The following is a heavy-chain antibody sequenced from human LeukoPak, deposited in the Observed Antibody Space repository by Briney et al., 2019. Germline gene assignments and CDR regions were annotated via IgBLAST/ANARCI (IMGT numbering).Heavy chain of an antibody. CDR2: ISAYNGNT. Sequence: ASVKVSCKASGYTFTSYGISWVRQAPGQGLEWMGWISAYNGNTNYAQKLQGKATMTTDTSTSTAYMELRSLRSDDTAVYYCARSEWLAPWDYWGQGTLVTVSS. D-gene: IGHD6-19*01. V-gene: IGHV1-18*01. J-gene: IGHJ4*02. CDR1: GYTFTSYG. CDR3: ARSEWLAPWDY.